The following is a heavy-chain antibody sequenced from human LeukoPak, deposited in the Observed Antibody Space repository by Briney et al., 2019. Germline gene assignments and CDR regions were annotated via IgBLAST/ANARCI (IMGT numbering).Heavy chain of an antibody. V-gene: IGHV4-38-2*01. CDR3: ARSLSTAGIDY. D-gene: IGHD2-2*01. Sequence: SETLSLTCAVSGYSISSGRYWGWIRQPPGKGLEWIGSVFHSGSTYYNPSLESRVTVSVDTSKNHFSLNLRSVTAADTAVYYCARSLSTAGIDYWGQGTLVTVSS. CDR1: GYSISSGRY. J-gene: IGHJ4*02. CDR2: VFHSGST.